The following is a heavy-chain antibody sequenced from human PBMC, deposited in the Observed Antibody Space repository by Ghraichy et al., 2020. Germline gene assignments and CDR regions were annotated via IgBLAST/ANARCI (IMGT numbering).Heavy chain of an antibody. CDR3: ARSDAGTGGDY. J-gene: IGHJ4*02. CDR1: GGSISSYY. Sequence: SETLSLTCTVSGGSISSYYWSWIRQPPGKGLEWIGYIYYSGSTNYNPSLKSRVTISVDTSKNQFSLKLSSVTAADTAVYYCARSDAGTGGDYWGQGTLVTVSS. CDR2: IYYSGST. V-gene: IGHV4-59*01. D-gene: IGHD1-1*01.